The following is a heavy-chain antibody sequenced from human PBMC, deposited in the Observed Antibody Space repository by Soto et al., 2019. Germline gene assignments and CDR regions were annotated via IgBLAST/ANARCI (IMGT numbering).Heavy chain of an antibody. Sequence: PGGSLRLSCAASGFTFSSYGMHWVRQAPGKGLEWVAVISYDGSNKYYADSVKGRFTISRDNSKNTLYLQMNSLRAEDTAVYYCATLNGALGPNFDYWGQGTLVTVSS. CDR3: ATLNGALGPNFDY. CDR2: ISYDGSNK. V-gene: IGHV3-30*03. CDR1: GFTFSSYG. D-gene: IGHD7-27*01. J-gene: IGHJ4*02.